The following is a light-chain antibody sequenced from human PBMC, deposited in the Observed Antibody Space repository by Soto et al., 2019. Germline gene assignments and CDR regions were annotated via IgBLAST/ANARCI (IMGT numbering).Light chain of an antibody. V-gene: IGKV3-20*01. Sequence: ELVWTQYPGTLSLSPGEGATLSCRASQSVGRNYIAWYQQKPGQAPKLLIYGASSSATGIPDRFGGSGSGTDFTLTISRLESEDCAVYYCQQSGSSPVTFGQGTKLEIK. CDR1: QSVGRNY. CDR2: GAS. CDR3: QQSGSSPVT. J-gene: IGKJ2*01.